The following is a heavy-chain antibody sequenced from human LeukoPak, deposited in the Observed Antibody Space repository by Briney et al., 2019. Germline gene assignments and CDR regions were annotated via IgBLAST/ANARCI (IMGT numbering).Heavy chain of an antibody. D-gene: IGHD6-13*01. CDR2: IWYDGSNK. J-gene: IGHJ4*02. CDR1: GFTFSSYG. Sequence: GRSLRLSCAASGFTFSSYGMHWVRQAPGKGLEWVAVIWYDGSNKYYADPVKGRFTISRDNSKNTLYLQMNSLRAEDTAVYYCARAAQYSSSWYYFDYWGQGTLVTVSS. V-gene: IGHV3-33*01. CDR3: ARAAQYSSSWYYFDY.